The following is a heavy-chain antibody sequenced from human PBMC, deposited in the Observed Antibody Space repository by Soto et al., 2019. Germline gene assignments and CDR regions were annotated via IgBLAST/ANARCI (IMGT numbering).Heavy chain of an antibody. CDR2: INPNSGGT. V-gene: IGHV1-2*02. CDR1: GYTFTGYY. J-gene: IGHJ6*02. Sequence: ASVKVSCKASGYTFTGYYMHWVRQAPGQGLEWMGWINPNSGGTNYAQKFQGRVTMTRDTSISTAYMELSRLRSDDTAVYYCASRGSSWYSYYYYYGMDVWGQGTTVTVS. CDR3: ASRGSSWYSYYYYYGMDV. D-gene: IGHD6-13*01.